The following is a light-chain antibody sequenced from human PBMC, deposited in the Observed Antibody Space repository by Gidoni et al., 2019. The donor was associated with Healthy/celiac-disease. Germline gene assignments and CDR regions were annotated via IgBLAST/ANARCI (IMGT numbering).Light chain of an antibody. J-gene: IGKJ2*01. V-gene: IGKV1-9*01. CDR1: QGISSY. Sequence: DSQLTQSPSFLSASVGDRVTSTCRASQGISSYLAWYQQKPGKAPKLLIYAASTLQSGVPSRFSGSGSGPDFTLTLRSLQPEDFSTYYCQQPVTFGQGTKLEIK. CDR3: QQPVT. CDR2: AAS.